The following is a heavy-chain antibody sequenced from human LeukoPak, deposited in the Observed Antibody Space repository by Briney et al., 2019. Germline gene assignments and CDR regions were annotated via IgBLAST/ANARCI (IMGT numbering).Heavy chain of an antibody. V-gene: IGHV3-30*18. CDR2: ISYDGSDN. J-gene: IGHJ4*02. CDR3: AKGSSGWYYPHFDY. Sequence: GRSLRLSCAASGFTFSSYGVHWVRQAPGKGLEWVAIISYDGSDNYYADSVKGRLTTSRDNSKNTLYLQMNSLKDEDTAVYYCAKGSSGWYYPHFDYWGQGTLVTVSS. CDR1: GFTFSSYG. D-gene: IGHD6-19*01.